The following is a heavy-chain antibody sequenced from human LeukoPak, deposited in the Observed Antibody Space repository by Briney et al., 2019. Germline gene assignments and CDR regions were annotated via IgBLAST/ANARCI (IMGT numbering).Heavy chain of an antibody. J-gene: IGHJ5*02. D-gene: IGHD6-19*01. CDR2: ISSSSSYI. CDR1: GFTFSSYS. CDR3: ARVAVAGFTYNWFDP. Sequence: PGGSLRLSCAASGFTFSSYSMNWVRQAPGKGLEWVSSISSSSSYIYYADSVKGRFTISGDNAKNSLFLQMNSLRAEDTAVYYCARVAVAGFTYNWFDPWGQGTLVTVSS. V-gene: IGHV3-21*01.